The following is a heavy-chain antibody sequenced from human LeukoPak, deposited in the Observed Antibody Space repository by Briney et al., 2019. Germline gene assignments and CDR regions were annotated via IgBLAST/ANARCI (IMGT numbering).Heavy chain of an antibody. CDR2: IYWDDDK. J-gene: IGHJ5*02. CDR3: AHSYCSGGSCYSAADNWFDP. CDR1: GFSLSTSGVG. V-gene: IGHV2-5*02. D-gene: IGHD2-15*01. Sequence: SGPTLVKPTQTLTLTCTFSGFSLSTSGVGVGWIRQPPGKALEWLALIYWDDDKRYSPSLKSRLTITKDTPKNQVVLTMTNMDPVDTATYYCAHSYCSGGSCYSAADNWFDPWGQGTLVTVSS.